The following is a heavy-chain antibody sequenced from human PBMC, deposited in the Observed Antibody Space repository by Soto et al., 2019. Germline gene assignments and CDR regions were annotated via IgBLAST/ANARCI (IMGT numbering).Heavy chain of an antibody. D-gene: IGHD1-1*01. CDR2: IKSKTDGGTT. CDR1: GFTFSSAW. CDR3: AKDRPRRTSGYFFDY. Sequence: GGSLRLSCAASGFTFSSAWMNWVRQAPGKGLEWVGRIKSKTDGGTTDYAAPVKGRFTISRDDSKNTLYLQMNSLKTEDTAVYYCAKDRPRRTSGYFFDYWGQGT. J-gene: IGHJ4*02. V-gene: IGHV3-15*07.